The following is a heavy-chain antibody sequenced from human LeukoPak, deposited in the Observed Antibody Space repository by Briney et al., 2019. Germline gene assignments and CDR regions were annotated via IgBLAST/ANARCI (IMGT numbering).Heavy chain of an antibody. V-gene: IGHV3-11*01. D-gene: IGHD6-6*01. CDR2: ISISGSTI. Sequence: GGSLRLSCAASGFTFTDYYMNWIRQATGKGLEWVSSISISGSTIYYTDSVKGRFTISRDNAKNSLYLQMNSLRAEDTAVYYCARSSDSSSLQYFQHWGQGTLVTVSS. CDR3: ARSSDSSSLQYFQH. J-gene: IGHJ1*01. CDR1: GFTFTDYY.